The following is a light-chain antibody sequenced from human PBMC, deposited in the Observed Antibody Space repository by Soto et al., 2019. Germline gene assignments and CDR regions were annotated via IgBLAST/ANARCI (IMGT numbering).Light chain of an antibody. Sequence: EIVMTQSPATLSVSPGERATLSCRASQSVSSNLAWYQQKPGQAPRLLIYGASTRATGIPARFSGSGSGTEFTLTLSRLQSEDFAVYYCQQYNNWPLTFGGGTKVDIK. V-gene: IGKV3-15*01. J-gene: IGKJ4*01. CDR2: GAS. CDR3: QQYNNWPLT. CDR1: QSVSSN.